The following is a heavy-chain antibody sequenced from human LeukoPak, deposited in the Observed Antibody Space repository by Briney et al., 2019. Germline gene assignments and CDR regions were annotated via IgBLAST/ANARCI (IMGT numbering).Heavy chain of an antibody. CDR1: GGSISSGDYY. CDR2: IYYSGST. V-gene: IGHV4-30-4*08. J-gene: IGHJ5*02. CDR3: ARGYCSSTSCWGPDRFDP. Sequence: SETLSLTCTVSGGSISSGDYYWSWIRQPPGKGLEWIGYIYYSGSTYYNPSLKSRVTISVDTSKNQFSLKLSSVTAADTAVYYCARGYCSSTSCWGPDRFDPWGQGTLVTVSS. D-gene: IGHD2-2*01.